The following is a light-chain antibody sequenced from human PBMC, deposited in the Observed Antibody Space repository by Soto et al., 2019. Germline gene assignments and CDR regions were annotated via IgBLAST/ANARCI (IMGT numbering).Light chain of an antibody. Sequence: EIVLTQSTSTLSLSPGERATLSCRASQSVSSSYLAWYQQKPGQAPRLLIYGASSRATGIPDRFSGSGSGTDFTLTISRLEPEDFAVYYCQQYGSSQWTFGQGTKVDIK. V-gene: IGKV3-20*01. J-gene: IGKJ1*01. CDR2: GAS. CDR3: QQYGSSQWT. CDR1: QSVSSSY.